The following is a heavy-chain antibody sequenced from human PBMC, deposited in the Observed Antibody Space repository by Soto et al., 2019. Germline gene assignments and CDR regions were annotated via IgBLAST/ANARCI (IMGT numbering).Heavy chain of an antibody. J-gene: IGHJ4*02. D-gene: IGHD1-20*01. CDR1: GFTFSSYG. V-gene: IGHV3-33*01. CDR3: ARDPAVTGTTEPSFDY. CDR2: IWYDGSNK. Sequence: PGGSLRLSCAASGFTFSSYGMHWVRQAPGKGLEWVAVIWYDGSNKYYADSVKGRFTISRDNSKNTLYLQMNSLRAEDTGVYYCARDPAVTGTTEPSFDYWGQGTLVTVSS.